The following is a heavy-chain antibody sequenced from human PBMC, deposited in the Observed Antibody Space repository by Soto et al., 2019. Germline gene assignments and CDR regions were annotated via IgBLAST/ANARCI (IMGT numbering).Heavy chain of an antibody. CDR2: VGNDGSVT. CDR3: AKESTEVAGPWYFDL. D-gene: IGHD6-19*01. J-gene: IGHJ2*01. V-gene: IGHV3-30*02. CDR1: GFTFSSYG. Sequence: TGGSLRLSCAASGFTFSSYGIHWVRQTPGKGLEWVAVVGNDGSVTFYADSVKGRFTLSRDNSKTTVYLQMNSPRVEDTAVYYCAKESTEVAGPWYFDLWGRGTLVTVSS.